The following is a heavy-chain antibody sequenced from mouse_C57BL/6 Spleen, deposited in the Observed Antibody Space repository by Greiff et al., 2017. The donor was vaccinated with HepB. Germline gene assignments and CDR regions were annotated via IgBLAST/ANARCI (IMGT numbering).Heavy chain of an antibody. D-gene: IGHD2-2*01. J-gene: IGHJ1*03. Sequence: QVQLQQSGAELVRPGASVTLSCKASGYTFTDYEMHWVKQTPVHGLEWIGAIDPETGGTAYNQKFKGKAILTADKSSSTAYMELRSLTSEDSAVYYCTIWGLYYGYARYFDVWGTGTTVTVSS. V-gene: IGHV1-15*01. CDR1: GYTFTDYE. CDR2: IDPETGGT. CDR3: TIWGLYYGYARYFDV.